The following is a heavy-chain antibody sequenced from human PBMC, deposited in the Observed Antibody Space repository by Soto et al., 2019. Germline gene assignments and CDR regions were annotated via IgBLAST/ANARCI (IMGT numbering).Heavy chain of an antibody. CDR3: AXTSSGWYGAIDY. D-gene: IGHD6-19*01. V-gene: IGHV3-9*01. CDR1: GFTFDDYA. CDR2: ISWNSGSI. J-gene: IGHJ4*02. Sequence: EVQLVESGGGLVQPGRSLRLSCAASGFTFDDYAMHWVRQAPGKGLEWVSGISWNSGSIGYADSVKGRFTISRDNAKNSLXLXXXXXSXXXTALYYCAXTSSGWYGAIDYWGQGTLVTVSS.